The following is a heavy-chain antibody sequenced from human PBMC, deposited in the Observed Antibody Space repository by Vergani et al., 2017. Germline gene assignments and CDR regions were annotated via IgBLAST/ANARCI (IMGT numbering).Heavy chain of an antibody. J-gene: IGHJ6*02. Sequence: QVQLQESGPGLVKPSETPSLTCTVSGGSLSSYYWSWIRQHPGKGLGWIGYIYYSGSTDYNPSLKSLVTISVDTSKNQFSLKLSSVTAADTAVYYCARGMVRGDLHYYCYYGMDVWGQGTTVTVSS. V-gene: IGHV4-31*01. CDR3: ARGMVRGDLHYYCYYGMDV. CDR1: GGSLSSYY. D-gene: IGHD3-10*01. CDR2: IYYSGST.